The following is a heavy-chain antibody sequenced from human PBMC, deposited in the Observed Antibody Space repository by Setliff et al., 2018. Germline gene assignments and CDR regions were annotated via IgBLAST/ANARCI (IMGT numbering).Heavy chain of an antibody. Sequence: SETLSLTCTVSGASLSSGTYYWGWIRQPPGKGLEWIGRIYYRGDTYHNASLKGRLTISVDTAQNQFSLRLTSVTAADTAVYYCARTGTYRYFDYWGQGALVTVS. J-gene: IGHJ4*02. CDR3: ARTGTYRYFDY. V-gene: IGHV4-39*01. CDR2: IYYRGDT. D-gene: IGHD1-1*01. CDR1: GASLSSGTYY.